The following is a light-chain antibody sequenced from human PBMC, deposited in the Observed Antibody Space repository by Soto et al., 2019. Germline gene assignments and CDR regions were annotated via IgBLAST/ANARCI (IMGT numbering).Light chain of an antibody. CDR2: NVS. J-gene: IGLJ2*01. Sequence: QSALTQPRSMSGSPGQSVTIFCTGTSSDVGGYNYVSWHQQHPGKAPKLIIYNVSKRPSGVPDRFSGSKSGNTASLTISGLQAEDESDYYCCSDAGSVVFGGGTKLTVL. V-gene: IGLV2-11*01. CDR3: CSDAGSVV. CDR1: SSDVGGYNY.